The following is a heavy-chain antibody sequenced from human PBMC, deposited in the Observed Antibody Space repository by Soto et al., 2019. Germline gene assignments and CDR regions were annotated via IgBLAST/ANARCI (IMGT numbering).Heavy chain of an antibody. D-gene: IGHD3-10*01. Sequence: QVQLVQYGAEVKKPGSSVKVSCKTSGVSFNNNGIGWVRQAPGHGLEWMGGVSPPFRTSNYARKFQGRISITADASTGTANMELSSLISEDTAQYYCARVLYYGSGSYSPYGMDVWGQGTTVTVSS. CDR3: ARVLYYGSGSYSPYGMDV. V-gene: IGHV1-69*01. CDR1: GVSFNNNG. J-gene: IGHJ6*02. CDR2: VSPPFRTS.